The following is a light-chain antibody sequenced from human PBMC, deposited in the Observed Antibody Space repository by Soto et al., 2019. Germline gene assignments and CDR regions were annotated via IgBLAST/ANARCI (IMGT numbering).Light chain of an antibody. V-gene: IGKV1-39*01. Sequence: LQMTQSPSSLSVSVGDRVTMTCRTSQSINNCLNWYQQKPGKAPKLLIYGASSLQGGVPLRFSGSGSGTDFTLTISSLQPEDFATYYCQEISSVLWGTCAEGTKVDIK. CDR3: QEISSVLWGT. CDR1: QSINNC. J-gene: IGKJ1*01. CDR2: GAS.